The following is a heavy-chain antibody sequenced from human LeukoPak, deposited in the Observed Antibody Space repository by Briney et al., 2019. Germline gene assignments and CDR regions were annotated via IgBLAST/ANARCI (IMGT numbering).Heavy chain of an antibody. V-gene: IGHV4-4*02. CDR1: GGSIRSNW. J-gene: IGHJ4*02. Sequence: PSGTLSLTCAVSGGSIRSNWWTWVRQPPGMGLEWIGEVQYTGRTNYNPSLKSRITISLDKSKNQFSLKLSSVNAADTAVYYCAKDFHDSAKSVYWGQGTLVTVSS. CDR2: VQYTGRT. CDR3: AKDFHDSAKSVY. D-gene: IGHD2-15*01.